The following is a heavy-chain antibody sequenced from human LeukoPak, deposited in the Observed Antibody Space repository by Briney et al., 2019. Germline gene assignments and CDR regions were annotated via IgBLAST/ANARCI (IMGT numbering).Heavy chain of an antibody. V-gene: IGHV1-2*02. CDR1: GYTFTGYY. J-gene: IGHJ4*02. CDR3: ARERTVTQRPLDY. CDR2: INPNSGGT. D-gene: IGHD4-17*01. Sequence: ASVKVSCKASGYTFTGYYMHWVRQAPGQGLEWMGWINPNSGGTNYAQKFQGRVTKTRDTSISTACMELSRLRSDDTAVYYCARERTVTQRPLDYWGQGTLVTVSS.